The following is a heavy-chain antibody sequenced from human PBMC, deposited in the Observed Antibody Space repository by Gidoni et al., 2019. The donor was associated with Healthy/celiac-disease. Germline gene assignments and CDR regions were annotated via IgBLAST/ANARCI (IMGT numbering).Heavy chain of an antibody. D-gene: IGHD5-18*01. Sequence: QVQLVESGGGVVQPKRSLRLSCAASGFTFSSYGMHWVRQAPGKGLGWVAVIWYDGSNEYYADSVKGRFTISKDNSKNTLYLQMNSLRAEDTAVYYCARAPDTGNYLDYWGQGTLVTVSS. CDR1: GFTFSSYG. V-gene: IGHV3-33*01. CDR3: ARAPDTGNYLDY. CDR2: IWYDGSNE. J-gene: IGHJ4*02.